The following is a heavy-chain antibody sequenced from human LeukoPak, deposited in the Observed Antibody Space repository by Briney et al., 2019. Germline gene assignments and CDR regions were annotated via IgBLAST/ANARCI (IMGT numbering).Heavy chain of an antibody. CDR1: GFTFSSYA. CDR2: ISYDGSNK. D-gene: IGHD6-13*01. V-gene: IGHV3-30*04. J-gene: IGHJ5*02. CDR3: ARGPSSSWHSPGFNWFDP. Sequence: GGSLRLSCAASGFTFSSYAMHWVRQAPGKGLEWVAVISYDGSNKYYADSVKGRFTISRDNSKNTLYLQMNSLRAEDTAVYYCARGPSSSWHSPGFNWFDPWGQGTLVTVSS.